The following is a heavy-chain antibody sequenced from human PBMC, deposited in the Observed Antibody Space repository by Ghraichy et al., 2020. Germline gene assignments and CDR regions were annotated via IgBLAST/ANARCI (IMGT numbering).Heavy chain of an antibody. CDR3: ARDWRQWQGVSWFDP. Sequence: GGSLRLSCAASGFTFSSYSMNWVRQAPGKGLEWVSYISSSSSTIYYADSVKGRFTISRDNAKNSLYLQMNSLRDEDTAVYYCARDWRQWQGVSWFDPWGQGTLVTVSS. J-gene: IGHJ5*02. CDR1: GFTFSSYS. CDR2: ISSSSSTI. V-gene: IGHV3-48*02. D-gene: IGHD6-19*01.